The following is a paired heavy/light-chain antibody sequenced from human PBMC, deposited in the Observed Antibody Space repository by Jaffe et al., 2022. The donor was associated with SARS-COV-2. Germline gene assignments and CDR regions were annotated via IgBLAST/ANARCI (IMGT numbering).Light chain of an antibody. Sequence: QSALTQPRSVSGSPGQSVTISCTGTSSDVGGYNYVSWYQQHPGKAPKLMIYDVSKRPSGVPDRFSGSKSGNTASLTISGLQAEDEADYYCCSYAGSYVFGTGTKVTVL. J-gene: IGLJ1*01. V-gene: IGLV2-11*01. CDR3: CSYAGSYV. CDR1: SSDVGGYNY. CDR2: DVS.
Heavy chain of an antibody. CDR1: GGSFSGYY. D-gene: IGHD2-15*01. Sequence: QVQLQQWGAGLLKPSETLSLTCAVYGGSFSGYYWSWIRQPPGKGLEWIGEINHSGSTNYNPSLKSRVTISVDTSKNQFSLKLSSVTAADTAVYYCARHIVVVVAAHPYYYYGMDVWGQGTTVTVSS. CDR2: INHSGST. V-gene: IGHV4-34*01. CDR3: ARHIVVVVAAHPYYYYGMDV. J-gene: IGHJ6*02.